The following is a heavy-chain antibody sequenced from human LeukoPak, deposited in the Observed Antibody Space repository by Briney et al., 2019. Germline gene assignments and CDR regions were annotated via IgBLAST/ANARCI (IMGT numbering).Heavy chain of an antibody. J-gene: IGHJ6*02. D-gene: IGHD3-10*01. V-gene: IGHV4-39*07. CDR3: ARAQGTMVRGVIRPRVRYYYGMDV. CDR1: GGSISSSSYY. CDR2: IYYSGST. Sequence: PSETLSLTCTVSGGSISSSSYYWGWIRQPPGKGLEWIGSIYYSGSTNYNPSLKSRVTISVDTSKNQFSLKLSSVTAADTAVYYCARAQGTMVRGVIRPRVRYYYGMDVWGQGTTVTVSS.